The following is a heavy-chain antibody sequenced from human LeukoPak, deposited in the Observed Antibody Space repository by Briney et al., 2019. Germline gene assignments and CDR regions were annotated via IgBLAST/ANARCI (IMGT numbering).Heavy chain of an antibody. V-gene: IGHV1-2*02. CDR1: GYTFTGYY. J-gene: IGHJ4*02. D-gene: IGHD3-10*01. Sequence: ASVKVSCTASGYTFTGYYIHWVRQAPGQGLEWMGWINPNSGGTNYAQKFQGRVTMTRDTSISTAYMELSRLRSDDTAVYYCARGSATMVRGVIPDYWGPGTLVTVSS. CDR2: INPNSGGT. CDR3: ARGSATMVRGVIPDY.